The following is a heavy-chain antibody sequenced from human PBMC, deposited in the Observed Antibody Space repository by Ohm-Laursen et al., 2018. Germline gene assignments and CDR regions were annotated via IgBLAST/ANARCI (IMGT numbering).Heavy chain of an antibody. CDR1: GFTFSSYE. Sequence: SLRLSCSASGFTFSSYEMNWVRQAPGKGLEWVANIKEDGSAKNYVDSVKGRFTISRDNAKLSIYLEMNSLRAEDTAVYYCARDRGQRSGIDYWGQGTLVTVSS. CDR3: ARDRGQRSGIDY. D-gene: IGHD5-12*01. V-gene: IGHV3-7*01. CDR2: IKEDGSAK. J-gene: IGHJ4*02.